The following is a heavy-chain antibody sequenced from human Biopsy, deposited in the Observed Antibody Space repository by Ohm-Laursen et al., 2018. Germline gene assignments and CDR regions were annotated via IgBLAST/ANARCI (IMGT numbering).Heavy chain of an antibody. D-gene: IGHD3-9*01. V-gene: IGHV1-69*06. Sequence: SVKASCKAPGGTFSNYGVNWVRQAPGQGLEWLGGNIPNLGTGNYAQKFQVRVTVAADTSTSTATMELSRLRSDDTAVYYCATKLTGYFHHWGQGTLVIVSS. CDR2: NIPNLGTG. CDR1: GGTFSNYG. J-gene: IGHJ1*01. CDR3: ATKLTGYFHH.